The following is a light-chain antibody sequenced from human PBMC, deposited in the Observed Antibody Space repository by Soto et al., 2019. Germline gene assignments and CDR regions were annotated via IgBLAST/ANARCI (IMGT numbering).Light chain of an antibody. V-gene: IGKV3-15*01. CDR3: QQYVTSPFT. Sequence: EIVMTQSPATLSVSPGERATLSCRASQSVSSNLAWYQQKPGQAPRLLIYGASTRATGIPARFSGSGSGTEFTLTISRLEPEDFAVFYCQQYVTSPFTFGQGTKLEI. CDR1: QSVSSN. CDR2: GAS. J-gene: IGKJ2*01.